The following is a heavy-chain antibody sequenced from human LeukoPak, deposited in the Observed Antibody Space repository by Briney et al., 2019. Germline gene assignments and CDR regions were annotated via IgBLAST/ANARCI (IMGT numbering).Heavy chain of an antibody. Sequence: GGSLRLSCAASGFTFSSYGMHWVRQAPGQGLEWVAVISYDGSNKYYADSVKGRFTISRDNSKNTLYLQMNSLRAEDTAVYYCAKGGSSGHGDWGQGTLVTVSS. CDR2: ISYDGSNK. V-gene: IGHV3-30*18. CDR1: GFTFSSYG. J-gene: IGHJ4*02. D-gene: IGHD3-22*01. CDR3: AKGGSSGHGD.